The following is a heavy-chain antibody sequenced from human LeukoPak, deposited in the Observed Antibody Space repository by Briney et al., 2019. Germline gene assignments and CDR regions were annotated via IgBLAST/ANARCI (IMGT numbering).Heavy chain of an antibody. CDR2: ISSIGGST. D-gene: IGHD3-22*01. J-gene: IGHJ4*02. Sequence: GGSLRLSCAASGFTFSSYAMHWVRQAPGKGLEYVSAISSIGGSTYYANSVKGRFTISRDNSKNTLYLQMGSLRAEDTAVYYCARAYHYDSSGYYYPIDYWGQGTLVTVSS. CDR3: ARAYHYDSSGYYYPIDY. V-gene: IGHV3-64*01. CDR1: GFTFSSYA.